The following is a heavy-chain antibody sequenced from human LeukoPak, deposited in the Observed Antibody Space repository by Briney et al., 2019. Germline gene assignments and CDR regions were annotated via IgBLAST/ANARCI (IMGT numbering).Heavy chain of an antibody. Sequence: SVKVSCKASGGTFSSYAISWVRQAPGQGLEWMGGIIPIFGTANYAQKFQGRVTITADESTSTAYMELSSLRSEDTAVYCCARSWYFDWLFHLTAFDIWGQGTMVTVSS. CDR2: IIPIFGTA. V-gene: IGHV1-69*13. CDR1: GGTFSSYA. J-gene: IGHJ3*02. CDR3: ARSWYFDWLFHLTAFDI. D-gene: IGHD3-9*01.